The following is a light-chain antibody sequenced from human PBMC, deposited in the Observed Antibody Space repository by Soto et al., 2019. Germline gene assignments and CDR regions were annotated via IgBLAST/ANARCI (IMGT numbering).Light chain of an antibody. V-gene: IGKV1-5*03. CDR2: KAS. J-gene: IGKJ4*01. CDR3: RQYVSYPVT. Sequence: DIQMTQSPSTLSASVGDRVTIACRASQSISNSLAWYQQKPGKAPNLLIYKASSLESGVPSRFSGSGSGKDFTLTISSLQPDDFATYCCRQYVSYPVTFGGGTKVEMK. CDR1: QSISNS.